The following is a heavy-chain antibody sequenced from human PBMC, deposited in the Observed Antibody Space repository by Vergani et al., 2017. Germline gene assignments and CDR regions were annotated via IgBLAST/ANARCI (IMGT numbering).Heavy chain of an antibody. V-gene: IGHV3-30*02. CDR1: GFTFSNYG. CDR2: IRSDESRR. J-gene: IGHJ4*02. D-gene: IGHD2-15*01. CDR3: AKEGGGYCSGGTCYPEY. Sequence: VHLLESGGGLVQSGGSLRLSCAASGFTFSNYGIHWVRQAPGKGLEWVTFIRSDESRRYYGDSMEGPFTISRDNSKNTLYLQMKSLRPEDTAVYYCAKEGGGYCSGGTCYPEYWGQGTLVIVSS.